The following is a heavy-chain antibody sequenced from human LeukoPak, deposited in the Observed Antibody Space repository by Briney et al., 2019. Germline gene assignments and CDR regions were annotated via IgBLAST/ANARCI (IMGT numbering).Heavy chain of an antibody. CDR1: GFTFSNAW. V-gene: IGHV3-15*01. Sequence: GGSLRLSCAASGFTFSNAWMSWVRQAPGKGLEWVGRIKSKTDGGTTDYAASVKGRFTISRDDSKNTLYLQMNSLTTEDTAVYFCAHRDTTMVRVDYWGQGTLVTVSS. CDR3: AHRDTTMVRVDY. D-gene: IGHD5-18*01. J-gene: IGHJ4*02. CDR2: IKSKTDGGTT.